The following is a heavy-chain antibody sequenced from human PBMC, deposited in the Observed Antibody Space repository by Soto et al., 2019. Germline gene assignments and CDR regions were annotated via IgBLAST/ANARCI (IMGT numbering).Heavy chain of an antibody. CDR1: GPSISSYY. D-gene: IGHD2-2*01. V-gene: IGHV4-59*08. CDR2: IYYSGST. Sequence: SETLSLTCPFSGPSISSYYWSWIRQPPGKGLEWIGYIYYSGSTNYTPSLKSRVTISVDTSKSQFSLKLSSVTAADTAVYYCARFETAANWFDPWGQGTLVTVSS. J-gene: IGHJ5*02. CDR3: ARFETAANWFDP.